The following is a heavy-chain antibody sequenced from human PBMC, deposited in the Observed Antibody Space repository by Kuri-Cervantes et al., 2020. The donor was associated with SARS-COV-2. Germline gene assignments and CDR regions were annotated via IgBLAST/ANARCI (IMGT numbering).Heavy chain of an antibody. CDR2: IRSKAYGETT. J-gene: IGHJ4*02. V-gene: IGHV3-49*03. Sequence: GESLKISCTTSAFTFDDYALAWFRQAPGKGLEWVGFIRSKAYGETTEYAAPVKGRFSISRDDSESIAYLQMSSLKTEDTAVYYCSRNFWAGYWPFDYWGQGTLVTVSS. CDR3: SRNFWAGYWPFDY. CDR1: AFTFDDYA. D-gene: IGHD3/OR15-3a*01.